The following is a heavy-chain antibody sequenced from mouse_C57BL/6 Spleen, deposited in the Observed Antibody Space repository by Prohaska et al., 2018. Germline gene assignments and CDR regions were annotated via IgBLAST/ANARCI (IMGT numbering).Heavy chain of an antibody. D-gene: IGHD1-1*01. CDR2: IRSCSSTI. V-gene: IGHV5-17*01. Sequence: EVQLVESGGGLVKPGGSLKLSCAASGFTFSDYGMHWVRQAPEKGLEWVAYIRSCSSTIYYAVTVKGRFTISRDNAKNTLFLQMTSLRSEDTAMYYCARGSSYYAMDYWGQGTSVTVSS. CDR1: GFTFSDYG. J-gene: IGHJ4*01. CDR3: ARGSSYYAMDY.